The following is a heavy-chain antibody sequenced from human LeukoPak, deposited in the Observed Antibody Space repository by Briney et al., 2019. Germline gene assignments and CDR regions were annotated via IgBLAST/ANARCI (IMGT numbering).Heavy chain of an antibody. V-gene: IGHV4-34*01. CDR3: ASKRWLQSSFDY. D-gene: IGHD5-24*01. CDR2: INHSGST. Sequence: PSETLSLTCAVYGGSFSGYYWSWIRQPPGKGLEWIGEINHSGSTNYNPSLKSRVTISVDTSKNQFSLKLSSVTAADTAVYYCASKRWLQSSFDYWGQGTLVTVSS. CDR1: GGSFSGYY. J-gene: IGHJ4*02.